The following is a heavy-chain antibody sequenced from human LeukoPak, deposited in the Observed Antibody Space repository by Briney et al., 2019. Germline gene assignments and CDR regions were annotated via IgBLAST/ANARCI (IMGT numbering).Heavy chain of an antibody. J-gene: IGHJ4*02. CDR1: GFTFSSYN. CDR3: ARDGETITIFCLDY. D-gene: IGHD3-9*01. V-gene: IGHV3-48*01. CDR2: ISSSSSTI. Sequence: GGSLRLSCAACGFTFSSYNMNWVRQAPGKGLEWVSYISSSSSTIYYADSVKGRFTISRDNAKNSLYLQMNSLRAEDTAVYYCARDGETITIFCLDYWGQGTLVTVSS.